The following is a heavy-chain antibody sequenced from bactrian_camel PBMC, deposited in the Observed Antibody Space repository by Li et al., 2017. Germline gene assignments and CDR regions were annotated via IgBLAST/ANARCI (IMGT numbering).Heavy chain of an antibody. CDR2: IWPSASK. D-gene: IGHD3*01. J-gene: IGHJ4*01. V-gene: IGHV3S31*01. CDR1: KYIHNTHT. Sequence: VQLVESGGGTVQAGGSLRLSCAASKYIHNTHTVTWFRQGPGTEREGVAAIWPSASKYYADSVKGRFTISQDNAKNTLYLQMNSLKPEDTGLYFCAASASFILTPRYYRFESSDYPYRGQGTQVTVS. CDR3: AASASFILTPRYYRFESSDYPY.